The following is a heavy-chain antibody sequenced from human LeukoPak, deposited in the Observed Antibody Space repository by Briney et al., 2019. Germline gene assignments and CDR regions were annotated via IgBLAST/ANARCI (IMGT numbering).Heavy chain of an antibody. CDR1: GYTFTGYY. CDR2: INPNSGGT. CDR3: ARDYSSSSILILYYFDY. D-gene: IGHD6-6*01. Sequence: APVKVSCKASGYTFTGYYMHWVRQAPGQGLEWMGWINPNSGGTNYAQKFQGRVTMTRDTSISTAYMELSRLRSDDTAVYYCARDYSSSSILILYYFDYWGQGTLVTVSS. J-gene: IGHJ4*02. V-gene: IGHV1-2*02.